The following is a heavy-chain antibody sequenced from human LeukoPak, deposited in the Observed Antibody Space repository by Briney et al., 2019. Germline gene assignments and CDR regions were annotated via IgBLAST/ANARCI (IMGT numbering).Heavy chain of an antibody. D-gene: IGHD2-15*01. CDR3: HFYYYYQMDA. J-gene: IGHJ6*03. CDR1: GFTVSSNY. CDR2: IYSGGST. Sequence: GGSLRLSCAASGFTVSSNYMSWIRQAPGKGLEWVSVIYSGGSTYYADSVKGRFTISRDNTKNTLYYCARATGCGGGGCPISHFYYYYQMDAWGKGTSVTVSS. V-gene: IGHV3-53*01.